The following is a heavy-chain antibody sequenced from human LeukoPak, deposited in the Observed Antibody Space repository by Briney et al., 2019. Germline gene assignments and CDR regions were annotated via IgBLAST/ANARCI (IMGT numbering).Heavy chain of an antibody. J-gene: IGHJ3*02. CDR2: IWYDGSNK. CDR3: ARLLGMVTTYDI. CDR1: GFTFSSYG. Sequence: GRSLRLSCAASGFTFSSYGTHWVRQAPGKGLERVAVIWYDGSNKYYADSVKGRFTISRDNSKNTLYLQMNSLRAEDTAVYYCARLLGMVTTYDIWGQGTMVTVSS. D-gene: IGHD5-24*01. V-gene: IGHV3-33*01.